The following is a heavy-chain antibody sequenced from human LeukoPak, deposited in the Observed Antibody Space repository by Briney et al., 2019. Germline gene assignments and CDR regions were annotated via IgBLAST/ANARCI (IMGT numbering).Heavy chain of an antibody. J-gene: IGHJ3*02. Sequence: GGSLRLSCAASGFTFSGSAMHWVRQASGKGLEWVGRIGSKANSYATAYAASVKGRFTISRDDSKNTAYLQMNSLKTEDTAVYYCTNLIAAAGNDAFDIWGQGTMVTVSS. D-gene: IGHD6-13*01. V-gene: IGHV3-73*01. CDR1: GFTFSGSA. CDR2: IGSKANSYAT. CDR3: TNLIAAAGNDAFDI.